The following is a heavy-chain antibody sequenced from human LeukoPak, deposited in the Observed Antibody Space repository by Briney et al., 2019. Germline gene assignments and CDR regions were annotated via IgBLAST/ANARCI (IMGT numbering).Heavy chain of an antibody. CDR3: ARHGTISSESYFDY. CDR1: GGSVSSYY. CDR2: IHNSGRT. V-gene: IGHV4-59*08. Sequence: PSETLSLTCSVSGGSVSSYYCSWIRQSPGKGLEWIGYIHNSGRTNYNPSLKSRVTGFVDTSKNQVSLRLSSVTAADTAVYYCARHGTISSESYFDYWGQGALVTVSS. D-gene: IGHD1-26*01. J-gene: IGHJ4*02.